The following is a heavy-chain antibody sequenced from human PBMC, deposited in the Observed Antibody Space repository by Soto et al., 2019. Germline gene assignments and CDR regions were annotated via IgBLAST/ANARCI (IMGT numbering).Heavy chain of an antibody. J-gene: IGHJ4*02. Sequence: GESLKISCAASGFTFSSYAMSWVRQAPGKGLEWVSAISGSGGSTYYADSVKGRFTISRDNSKNTLYLQMNSLRAEDTAVYYCALIGGYSYGSISSTDYWGQGTLVTVSS. CDR3: ALIGGYSYGSISSTDY. CDR2: ISGSGGST. D-gene: IGHD5-18*01. CDR1: GFTFSSYA. V-gene: IGHV3-23*01.